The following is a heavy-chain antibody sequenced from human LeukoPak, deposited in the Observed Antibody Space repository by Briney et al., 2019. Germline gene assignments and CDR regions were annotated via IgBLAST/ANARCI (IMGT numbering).Heavy chain of an antibody. Sequence: SETLSLTCAVYGGSFSGYYWSWIRQPPGKGLEWIGEINHSGSTNYNPSLKSRVTISVDTSKNLFSLKLSSVTAADTAVYYCAGADYSSGWLIDYWGQGTLVTVSS. J-gene: IGHJ4*02. CDR3: AGADYSSGWLIDY. CDR1: GGSFSGYY. CDR2: INHSGST. D-gene: IGHD6-19*01. V-gene: IGHV4-34*01.